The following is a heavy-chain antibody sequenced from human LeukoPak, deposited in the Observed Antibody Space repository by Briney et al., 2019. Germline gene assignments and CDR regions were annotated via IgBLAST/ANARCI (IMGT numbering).Heavy chain of an antibody. Sequence: GGSVKGSRKASGYTFPSFYINWGRQAPGQRVVWVGWEKPNSGNTGYAQKFQGRVTMTRNTSISTAYMELSSLRSEDTAVYYCARGWYSGYDLLTAYYYYGMDVWGQGTTVTVSS. D-gene: IGHD5-12*01. J-gene: IGHJ6*02. CDR3: ARGWYSGYDLLTAYYYYGMDV. CDR1: GYTFPSFY. CDR2: EKPNSGNT. V-gene: IGHV1-8*01.